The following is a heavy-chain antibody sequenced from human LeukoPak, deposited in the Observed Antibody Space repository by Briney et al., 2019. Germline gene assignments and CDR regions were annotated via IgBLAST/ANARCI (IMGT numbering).Heavy chain of an antibody. CDR2: IKQDGSEK. CDR1: GFTFSSYW. CDR3: AKDSSGYSDYFDY. J-gene: IGHJ4*02. V-gene: IGHV3-7*03. D-gene: IGHD3-22*01. Sequence: GGSLRLSCAASGFTFSSYWMSWVRQAPGKGLEWVANIKQDGSEKYYVDSVKGRFTISRDNAKNSLYLQMNSLRAEDTAVYYCAKDSSGYSDYFDYWGQGTLVTVSS.